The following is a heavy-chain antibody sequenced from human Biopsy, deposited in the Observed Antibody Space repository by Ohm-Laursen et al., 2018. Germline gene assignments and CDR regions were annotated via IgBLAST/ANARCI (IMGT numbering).Heavy chain of an antibody. V-gene: IGHV1-46*01. Sequence: ASVKVSCKASGFTFAQFFIHWIRQAPGQGLVWMGGLKPCFSTKRYAHEFQSRVIMTRDTSTNTAYVELSSLTSEDTAVYYCTREAKCNTVLEDAVDLWGQGTIVTVSS. CDR3: TREAKCNTVLEDAVDL. CDR2: LKPCFSTK. J-gene: IGHJ5*01. D-gene: IGHD2-15*01. CDR1: GFTFAQFF.